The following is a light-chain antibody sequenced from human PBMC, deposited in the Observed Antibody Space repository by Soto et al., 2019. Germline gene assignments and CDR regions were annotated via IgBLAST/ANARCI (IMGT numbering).Light chain of an antibody. J-gene: IGKJ3*01. CDR3: QQYGSSPRFT. CDR1: QSVSSSY. Sequence: EIVLTQSPGTLSLSPGERATLSCRASQSVSSSYLAWYQQKPGQAPRLLIYGASSRATSIPDRFSRSGSGTDFTLTISRLEPEDFAVYYCQQYGSSPRFTFGPGIKVDIK. V-gene: IGKV3-20*01. CDR2: GAS.